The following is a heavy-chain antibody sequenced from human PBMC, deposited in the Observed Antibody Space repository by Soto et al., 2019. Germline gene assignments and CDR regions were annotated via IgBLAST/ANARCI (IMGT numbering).Heavy chain of an antibody. CDR3: VKDGSSGWPYFDDMDV. CDR2: ISHGATRK. Sequence: QVLLVESGGGVVQPGRSLRLSCAASRFTFSDYGMHWVRQAPGKGLEWVAGISHGATRKSYSDSVKGRFIISRDNSKKMLYMQLNSLRAEDTALYYCVKDGSSGWPYFDDMDVWGQGTTVTVSS. CDR1: RFTFSDYG. V-gene: IGHV3-30*18. J-gene: IGHJ6*02. D-gene: IGHD6-19*01.